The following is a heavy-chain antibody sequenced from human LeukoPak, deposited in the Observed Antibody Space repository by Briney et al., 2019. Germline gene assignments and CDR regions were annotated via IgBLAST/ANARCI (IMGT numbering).Heavy chain of an antibody. V-gene: IGHV3-33*01. Sequence: GGCLRLSCAASGFTFSSYGMHWVRQAPGKGLEWVAVIWYDGSNKYYADSVKGRFTISRDNSKNTLYLQMNSLRAEDTAVYYCARDCSSTSCYEGLDYWGQGTLVTVSS. CDR1: GFTFSSYG. CDR3: ARDCSSTSCYEGLDY. CDR2: IWYDGSNK. D-gene: IGHD2-2*01. J-gene: IGHJ4*02.